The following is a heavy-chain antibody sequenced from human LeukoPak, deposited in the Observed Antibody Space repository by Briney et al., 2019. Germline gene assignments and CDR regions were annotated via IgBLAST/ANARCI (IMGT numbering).Heavy chain of an antibody. V-gene: IGHV4-34*01. CDR2: INHSGST. Sequence: KPSETLSLTCAVYGGSFSGYYWSWIRQPPGKGLEWIGEINHSGSTNCNPSLKSRVTISVDTSKNQFSLKLSSVTAADTAVYYCARGVYIAAAQYAYWGQGTLVTVSS. CDR3: ARGVYIAAAQYAY. J-gene: IGHJ4*02. CDR1: GGSFSGYY. D-gene: IGHD6-13*01.